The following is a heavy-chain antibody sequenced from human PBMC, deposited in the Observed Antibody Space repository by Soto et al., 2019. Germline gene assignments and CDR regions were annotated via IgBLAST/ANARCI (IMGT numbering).Heavy chain of an antibody. Sequence: VHLVQSGAEVKKPGASVKVSCKASGYTFTDYDMHWVRQAPGQSLEWVGWINNANGNTDYSKKFQDRVTITRDTSSTTVYMELTSLRSEDTAVYYCAKHQNWNRGLYHYYGMDVWGQGTTVIVSS. CDR3: AKHQNWNRGLYHYYGMDV. J-gene: IGHJ6*02. V-gene: IGHV1-3*04. D-gene: IGHD1-1*01. CDR1: GYTFTDYD. CDR2: INNANGNT.